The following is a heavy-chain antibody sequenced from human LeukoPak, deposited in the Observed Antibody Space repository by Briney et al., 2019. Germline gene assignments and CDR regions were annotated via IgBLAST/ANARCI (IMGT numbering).Heavy chain of an antibody. J-gene: IGHJ3*02. V-gene: IGHV5-51*01. CDR2: IYPGDSAT. CDR3: ARPHDYGDFGDAFEI. Sequence: GASLKISCVGSGYSFTNYWIGWVRQMPGKGLEWMGIIYPGDSATRYSPSFQGHVTISADKSITTAYLQWNILKASDTAMYYCARPHDYGDFGDAFEIWGQGTLVTVSS. D-gene: IGHD4-17*01. CDR1: GYSFTNYW.